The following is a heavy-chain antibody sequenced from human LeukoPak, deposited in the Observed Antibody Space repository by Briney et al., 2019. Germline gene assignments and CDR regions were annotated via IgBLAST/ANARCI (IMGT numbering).Heavy chain of an antibody. CDR3: AKVAPPWRDGPRAAFDI. CDR1: GFTFSSYA. V-gene: IGHV3-23*01. J-gene: IGHJ3*02. Sequence: PGGSLRLSCAASGFTFSSYAMSWVRQAPGKGLEWVSAISCSGGSTYYADSVKGRFTISRDNSKNTLYLQMNSLRAEDTAVYYCAKVAPPWRDGPRAAFDIWGQGTMVTVSS. CDR2: ISCSGGST. D-gene: IGHD5-24*01.